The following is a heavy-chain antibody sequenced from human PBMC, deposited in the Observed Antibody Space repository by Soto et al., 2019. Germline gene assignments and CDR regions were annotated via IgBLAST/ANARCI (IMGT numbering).Heavy chain of an antibody. CDR1: GFTLSSYA. Sequence: EVQMLESGGGLVQPGGSLRLSCAASGFTLSSYALSWVRQAPGKGLEWVSGISGSGDFTFDADSVRGRFTISRDNSMNTLYLQMNSLRVEDTAVYYCARGPKIFGVGVEAFDIWGQGTMATVSS. CDR3: ARGPKIFGVGVEAFDI. D-gene: IGHD3-3*01. CDR2: ISGSGDFT. V-gene: IGHV3-23*01. J-gene: IGHJ3*02.